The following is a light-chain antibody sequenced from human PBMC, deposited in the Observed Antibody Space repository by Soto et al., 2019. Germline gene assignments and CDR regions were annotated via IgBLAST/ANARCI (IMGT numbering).Light chain of an antibody. CDR2: GVS. J-gene: IGKJ1*01. V-gene: IGKV3-20*01. CDR1: QSVSSSY. Sequence: EIVLTQSPGTLSLSPGERATLSCRASQSVSSSYLAWHQQKPGQAPRLLMYGVSTRATGIPDRFSGSGSGTDFTLPISRREPEDFAVYYCQQYGNSPWTFGQGTKVEIK. CDR3: QQYGNSPWT.